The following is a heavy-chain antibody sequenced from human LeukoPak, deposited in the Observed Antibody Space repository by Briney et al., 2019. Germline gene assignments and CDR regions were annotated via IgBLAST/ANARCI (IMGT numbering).Heavy chain of an antibody. Sequence: SQTLSLTCTVSGGSISSGGYYWSWIRQHPGKGLEWIGDIYYSGSTYYNPSLKSRVTISVDTSKNQFSLKLSSVTAADTAVYYCARDPVGNYEHGYYYGMDVWGQGTTVTVSS. J-gene: IGHJ6*02. CDR3: ARDPVGNYEHGYYYGMDV. CDR1: GGSISSGGYY. D-gene: IGHD3-3*01. V-gene: IGHV4-31*03. CDR2: IYYSGST.